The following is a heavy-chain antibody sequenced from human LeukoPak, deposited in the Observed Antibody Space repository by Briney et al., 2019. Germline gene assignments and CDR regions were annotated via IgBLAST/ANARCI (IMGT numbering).Heavy chain of an antibody. D-gene: IGHD1-26*01. CDR2: IKQDGSEK. V-gene: IGHV3-7*01. CDR1: GFTFSSYW. Sequence: PGGSPRLSCAASGFTFSSYWMSWVRQAPGKGLGWVANIKQDGSEKYYVDSVKGRFTISRDNAKNSLYLQMNSLGPEDTAVYYCARDPYSGNYGNYYYYYMDVWGKGTTVTISS. CDR3: ARDPYSGNYGNYYYYYMDV. J-gene: IGHJ6*03.